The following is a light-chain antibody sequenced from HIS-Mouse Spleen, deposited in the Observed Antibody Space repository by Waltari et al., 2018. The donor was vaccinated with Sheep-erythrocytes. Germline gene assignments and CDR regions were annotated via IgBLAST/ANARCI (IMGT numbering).Light chain of an antibody. CDR3: QVWDSSSDHVV. CDR1: KLGDKY. V-gene: IGLV3-1*01. J-gene: IGLJ2*01. CDR2: DDS. Sequence: SYELTQPPSVSVSPGQTASITCSGDKLGDKYACWYQQKPGQSPVLVVYDDSDRPSGIPGRCSGSNSGNTATLTISRVEAGDEADYYCQVWDSSSDHVVFGGGTKLTVL.